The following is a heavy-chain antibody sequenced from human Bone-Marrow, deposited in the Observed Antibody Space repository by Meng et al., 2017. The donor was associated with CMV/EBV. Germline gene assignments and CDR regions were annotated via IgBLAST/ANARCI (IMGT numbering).Heavy chain of an antibody. J-gene: IGHJ6*02. Sequence: GESLKISCAASGFTFRNYWMSWVRQAPGKGLEWVANINGDGSDKGYVDSVKGRFTISRDNARNSLYMEMNSLRPEDTAVYYCVPHDCAMDVWGRGTTVTVSS. V-gene: IGHV3-7*01. CDR1: GFTFRNYW. CDR2: INGDGSDK. CDR3: VPHDCAMDV.